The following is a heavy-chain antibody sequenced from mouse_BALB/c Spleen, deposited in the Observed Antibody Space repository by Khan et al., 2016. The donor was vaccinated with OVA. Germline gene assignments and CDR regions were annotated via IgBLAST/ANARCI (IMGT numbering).Heavy chain of an antibody. J-gene: IGHJ2*01. D-gene: IGHD1-1*02. CDR3: ARKDVRWEFDY. CDR2: INPSTAYT. V-gene: IGHV1-7*01. Sequence: QVQLMQSGAELAKPGASVKMSCKASGYTFINYWILWVKQRPGQGLEWIGYINPSTAYTEYNQNFKDKATLTADKSSSTAYMQLSSLTSEDSAVFYCARKDVRWEFDYWGQGTTLTVSA. CDR1: GYTFINYW.